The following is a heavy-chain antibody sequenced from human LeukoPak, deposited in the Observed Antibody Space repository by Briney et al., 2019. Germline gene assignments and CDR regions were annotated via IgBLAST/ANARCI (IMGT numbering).Heavy chain of an antibody. J-gene: IGHJ5*02. V-gene: IGHV4-38-2*02. CDR1: GYSISSGYY. Sequence: SETLSLTCTVSGYSISSGYYWGWIRQPPGKGLEWIGSIYHSGSAYYNPSLKSRVTMSVDTSKNQFSLKLNSVTAADTAVYYCARDYGVLTAYPPTQLFDPWGQGTLVTVSS. CDR2: IYHSGSA. D-gene: IGHD3-9*01. CDR3: ARDYGVLTAYPPTQLFDP.